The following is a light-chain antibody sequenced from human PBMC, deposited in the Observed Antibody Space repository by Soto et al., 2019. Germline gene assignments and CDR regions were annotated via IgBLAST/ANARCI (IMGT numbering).Light chain of an antibody. V-gene: IGLV2-14*01. CDR1: SSDVGGYGY. J-gene: IGLJ1*01. CDR3: SSYASDSTYV. Sequence: QSALAQPASVSGSPGQSITTSCSGTSSDVGGYGYVSWYQQHPGKAPKLIIYEVINRPSGVSNRFSGSKSGNTASLTISGLQAEDEADHFCSSYASDSTYVFGTGTKVTVL. CDR2: EVI.